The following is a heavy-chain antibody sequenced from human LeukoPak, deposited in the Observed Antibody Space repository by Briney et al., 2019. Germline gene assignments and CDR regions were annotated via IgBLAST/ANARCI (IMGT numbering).Heavy chain of an antibody. V-gene: IGHV3-30*03. CDR2: ISYDGSHE. CDR3: ASSGVRGSWMGMDV. Sequence: GRSLRLSCAASGFTISNFDMHWVRQAPGKGLEWVALISYDGSHEYYSDSVKGRFTISRDNSKNTLYLQMNSLRPDDTAVYRCASSGVRGSWMGMDVWGQGTTVTVSS. J-gene: IGHJ6*02. D-gene: IGHD6-6*01. CDR1: GFTISNFD.